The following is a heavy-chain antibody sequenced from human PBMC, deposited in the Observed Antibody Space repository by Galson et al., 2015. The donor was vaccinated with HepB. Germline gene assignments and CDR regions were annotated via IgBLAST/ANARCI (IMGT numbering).Heavy chain of an antibody. CDR3: ARDLSSSSWDKTFDY. J-gene: IGHJ4*02. Sequence: SLRLSCAASGFTFSDYYMSWIRQAPGKGLEWVSYISSSSSYTNYADSVKGRFTISRDNAKNSLYLQMNSLRAEDTAVYYCARDLSSSSWDKTFDYWGQGTLVTVSS. D-gene: IGHD6-13*01. CDR1: GFTFSDYY. V-gene: IGHV3-11*06. CDR2: ISSSSSYT.